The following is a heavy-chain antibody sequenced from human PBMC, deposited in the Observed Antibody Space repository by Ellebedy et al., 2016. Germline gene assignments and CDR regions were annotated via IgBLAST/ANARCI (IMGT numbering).Heavy chain of an antibody. CDR1: GSSFSIYW. J-gene: IGHJ6*02. CDR2: IYPDDSDT. Sequence: GESLKISCKGSGSSFSIYWIGWVRQMPGKGLEWMGIIYPDDSDTRYNPSFQGQVTISADKSISTAYVQWNSLKASDTAMYYCAVAATRYYGMDVWGQGTTVTVSS. CDR3: AVAATRYYGMDV. D-gene: IGHD2-15*01. V-gene: IGHV5-51*01.